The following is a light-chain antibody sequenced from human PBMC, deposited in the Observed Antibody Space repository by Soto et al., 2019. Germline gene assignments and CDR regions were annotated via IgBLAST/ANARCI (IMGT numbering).Light chain of an antibody. CDR3: QQSYSTLSIT. CDR1: ESISRQ. CDR2: AAS. V-gene: IGKV1-39*01. Sequence: DIQMTQSPSSLSASVGDRVTITCRASESISRQLNWYQQKPGKAPKLLIYAASSLQNGVPSRFSGSGSGTDVTITISNLQPEDFATYYCQQSYSTLSITFGQGTRLEIK. J-gene: IGKJ5*01.